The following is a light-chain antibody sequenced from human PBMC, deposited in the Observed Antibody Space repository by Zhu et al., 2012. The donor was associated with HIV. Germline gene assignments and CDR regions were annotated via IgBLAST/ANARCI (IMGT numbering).Light chain of an antibody. Sequence: EIVLTQSPDTLSLSPGERATLSCRASQSISSSFLAWYQQKPGQPPRLLIYDASKRATGIPARFSGSGSGTDFTLTISSLEPEDFALYYCQQRSNWPLTFGGGTRVEI. V-gene: IGKV3-11*01. CDR2: DAS. CDR3: QQRSNWPLT. J-gene: IGKJ4*01. CDR1: QSISSSF.